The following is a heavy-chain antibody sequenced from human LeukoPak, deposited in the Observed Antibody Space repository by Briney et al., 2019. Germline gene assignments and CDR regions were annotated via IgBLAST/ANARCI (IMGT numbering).Heavy chain of an antibody. CDR2: INWNGGST. Sequence: GGSLRLSCAASGFTFDDYGMNWVRQAPGKGLQWVSGINWNGGSTGYADSVKGRFTISRDNAKNSLYLQMNSLRAEDTAVYYCAELGITMIGGVWGKGTTVTISS. J-gene: IGHJ6*04. V-gene: IGHV3-20*04. CDR1: GFTFDDYG. D-gene: IGHD3-10*02. CDR3: AELGITMIGGV.